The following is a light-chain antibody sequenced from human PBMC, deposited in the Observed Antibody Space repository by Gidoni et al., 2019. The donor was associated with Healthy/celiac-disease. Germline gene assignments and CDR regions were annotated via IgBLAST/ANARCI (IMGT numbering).Light chain of an antibody. CDR1: NIGSKS. J-gene: IGLJ2*01. CDR3: QVWDSSSDHPV. V-gene: IGLV3-21*04. Sequence: SYVLTRPPSVSVGPGKTARITCGGNNIGSKSVHGYKQKPGQAPGRVIYYDSDRPSGIPERFSGSNSGNTATLTISRVEAGDEADYYCQVWDSSSDHPVFGGGTKLTVL. CDR2: YDS.